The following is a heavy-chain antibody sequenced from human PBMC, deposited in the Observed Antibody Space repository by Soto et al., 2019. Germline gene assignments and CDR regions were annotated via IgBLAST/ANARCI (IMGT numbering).Heavy chain of an antibody. CDR3: ARAPTVVAATPPWFDP. CDR1: GGSISSGDYY. V-gene: IGHV4-30-4*01. D-gene: IGHD2-15*01. Sequence: SETLSLTCTVSGGSISSGDYYWSWIRQPPGKGLEWIGYIYYSGSTYYNPSLKSRVTISVDTPKNQFSLKLSSVTAADTAVYYCARAPTVVAATPPWFDPWGQGTLVTVSS. J-gene: IGHJ5*02. CDR2: IYYSGST.